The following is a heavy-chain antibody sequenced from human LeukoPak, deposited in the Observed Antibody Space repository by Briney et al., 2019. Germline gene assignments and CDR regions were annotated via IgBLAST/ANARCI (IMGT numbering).Heavy chain of an antibody. V-gene: IGHV1-46*01. CDR1: GYTFIAYY. CDR2: VNPTGGST. D-gene: IGHD4-17*01. Sequence: ASVKVSCKASGYTFIAYYMHWVRQAPGQGLEWMGIVNPTGGSTTYAQKFQGRVTMTRDTSTSTVHMELSSLRSEDTAVYYCARGSYGDYKRMDDQGYWGQGTLVTVSS. CDR3: ARGSYGDYKRMDDQGY. J-gene: IGHJ4*02.